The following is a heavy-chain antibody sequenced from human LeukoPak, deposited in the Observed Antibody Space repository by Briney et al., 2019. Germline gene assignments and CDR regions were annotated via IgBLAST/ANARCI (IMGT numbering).Heavy chain of an antibody. CDR3: ARVTYYYDSSGYSRFFDY. V-gene: IGHV5-51*01. CDR1: GYTFTSYW. D-gene: IGHD3-22*01. CDR2: IYPGDSDT. J-gene: IGHJ4*02. Sequence: GESLKISCKGSGYTFTSYWIGWVRQMPGKGLEWMGIIYPGDSDTRYSPSFQGQVTISADKSIGTAYLQWSSLKASDTAMYYCARVTYYYDSSGYSRFFDYWGQGTLVTVSS.